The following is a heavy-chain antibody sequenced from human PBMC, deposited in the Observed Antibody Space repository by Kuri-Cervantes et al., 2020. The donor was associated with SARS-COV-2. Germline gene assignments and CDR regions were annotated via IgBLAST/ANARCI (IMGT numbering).Heavy chain of an antibody. CDR1: GFTFSSYW. CDR3: ATLDGMDV. CDR2: INSDGSST. V-gene: IGHV3-74*01. J-gene: IGHJ6*02. Sequence: LSLTCAASGFTFSSYWMHWVRQAPGKGLVWVSRINSDGSSTSHADSVKGRFTVSRDNAKNTLYLQMNSLRAEDTAVYYCATLDGMDVWGQGTTVTVSS.